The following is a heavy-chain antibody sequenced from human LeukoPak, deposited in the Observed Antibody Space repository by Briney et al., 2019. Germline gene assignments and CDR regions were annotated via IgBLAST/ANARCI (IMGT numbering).Heavy chain of an antibody. CDR3: ARSSSPHDAFDI. CDR2: IIPIFGTA. CDR1: GGTFISYA. V-gene: IGHV1-69*13. J-gene: IGHJ3*02. D-gene: IGHD6-6*01. Sequence: SVKVSCKASGGTFISYAISWVRQAPGQGLEWMGGIIPIFGTANYAQKFQGRVTITADESTSTAYMELSSLRSEDTAVYYCARSSSPHDAFDIWGQGTMVTVSS.